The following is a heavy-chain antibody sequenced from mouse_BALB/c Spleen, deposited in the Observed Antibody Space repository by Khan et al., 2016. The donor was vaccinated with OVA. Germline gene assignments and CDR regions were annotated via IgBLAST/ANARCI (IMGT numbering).Heavy chain of an antibody. CDR3: ARQPYYHYNIMDY. CDR1: GFSLTNYG. V-gene: IGHV2-6-1*01. Sequence: VELVESGPGLVAPSQSLSITCTISGFSLTNYGVHWVRQPPGKGLEWLVVIWSDGSTTYNSPLKSRLTISKDNSKSQVFLKMNSLQTDGTAMYFCARQPYYHYNIMDYGGQGTSVTVSS. CDR2: IWSDGST. D-gene: IGHD2-10*01. J-gene: IGHJ4*01.